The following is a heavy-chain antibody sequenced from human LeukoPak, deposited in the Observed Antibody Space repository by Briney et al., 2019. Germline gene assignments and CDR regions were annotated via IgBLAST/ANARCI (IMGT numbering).Heavy chain of an antibody. D-gene: IGHD2-2*01. Sequence: PSQTLSLTCTVSGGSISSGGYYWSWIRQHPGKGLEWIRYIYYSGSTYYNPSLKSRVTISVDTSKNQFSLKLSSVTAADTAVYYCARDHCSSTSCYGAYYYYGMDVWGQGTTVTVSS. CDR3: ARDHCSSTSCYGAYYYYGMDV. J-gene: IGHJ6*02. CDR1: GGSISSGGYY. V-gene: IGHV4-31*03. CDR2: IYYSGST.